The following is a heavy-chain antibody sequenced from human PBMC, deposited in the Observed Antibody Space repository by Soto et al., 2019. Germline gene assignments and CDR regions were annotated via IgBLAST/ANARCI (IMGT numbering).Heavy chain of an antibody. J-gene: IGHJ6*02. D-gene: IGHD3-3*01. V-gene: IGHV1-46*01. CDR2: INPRCGST. CDR1: GYTFTSYY. CDR3: ARDAPLRNGMDV. Sequence: ASVKVSCKASGYTFTSYYMHWVRQAPGQGLEWMGKINPRCGSTSYAQKYQGRVTITRDTSTTTVYVEMRSLSFEDTAVYFCARDAPLRNGMDVWGQGTTVTVSS.